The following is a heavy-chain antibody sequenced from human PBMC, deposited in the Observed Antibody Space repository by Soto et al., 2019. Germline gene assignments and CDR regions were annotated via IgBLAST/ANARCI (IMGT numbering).Heavy chain of an antibody. CDR1: GGSISSGGYY. D-gene: IGHD1-1*01. CDR2: IYYSGST. Sequence: QVQLQESGPGLVKPSQTLSLTCTVSGGSISSGGYYWSWIRQHPGKGLEWIAYIYYSGSTYYHPSLKSRFTISVDTSTNHFSLKLRSATAADTAVYYCARWPQLEPRFDSWGQGTRVTVSS. J-gene: IGHJ4*02. CDR3: ARWPQLEPRFDS. V-gene: IGHV4-31*03.